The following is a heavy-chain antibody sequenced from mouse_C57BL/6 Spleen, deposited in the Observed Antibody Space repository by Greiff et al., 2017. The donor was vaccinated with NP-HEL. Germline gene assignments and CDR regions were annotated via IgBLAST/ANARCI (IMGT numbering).Heavy chain of an antibody. V-gene: IGHV1-26*01. J-gene: IGHJ3*01. Sequence: EVQLQQSGPELVKPGASVKISCKASGYTFTDYYMNWVKQSHGKSLEWIGDIHPNNGGTSYNQKFKGKATLTVDKSSSTAYMELRSLTSEDSAVYYCARRERYGGIFAYWGQGTLVTVSA. D-gene: IGHD1-1*01. CDR1: GYTFTDYY. CDR2: IHPNNGGT. CDR3: ARRERYGGIFAY.